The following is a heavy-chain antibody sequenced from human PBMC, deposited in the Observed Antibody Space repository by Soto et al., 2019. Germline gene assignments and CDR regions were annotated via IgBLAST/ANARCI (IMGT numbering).Heavy chain of an antibody. CDR1: GFSLSTSGVG. D-gene: IGHD3-10*01. CDR2: FFSNDDK. Sequence: QITLKESGPTLMKPTQTLTLTCAFSGFSLSTSGVGWAGSVSPQERPWSGLHSFFSNDDKRYSPSLMSRLTITKDTSKNQVVLTMTNIDPVDTDTYYCSHMRGSGLFGMDVWGQGTTVTVSS. J-gene: IGHJ6*02. V-gene: IGHV2-5*01. CDR3: SHMRGSGLFGMDV.